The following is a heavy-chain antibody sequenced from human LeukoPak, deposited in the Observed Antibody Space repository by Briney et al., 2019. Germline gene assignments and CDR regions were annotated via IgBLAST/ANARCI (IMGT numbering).Heavy chain of an antibody. CDR2: ISSRGSTI. J-gene: IGHJ4*02. CDR3: ARVGLGWAYFDY. Sequence: GGSLRLSCAASGFTFSSYEMNWVRQAPGKGLEWISYISSRGSTIYYADSVKGRFTISRDNAKNSLYLQMNSLRAEDTAVYYCARVGLGWAYFDYGGQGTLVTVSS. CDR1: GFTFSSYE. D-gene: IGHD3-16*01. V-gene: IGHV3-48*03.